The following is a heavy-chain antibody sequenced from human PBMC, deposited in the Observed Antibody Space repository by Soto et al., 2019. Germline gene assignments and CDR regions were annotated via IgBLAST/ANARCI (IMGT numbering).Heavy chain of an antibody. CDR1: GFTLSAYN. D-gene: IGHD6-6*01. J-gene: IGHJ6*03. V-gene: IGHV3-48*01. Sequence: PGGSLRLSCAASGFTLSAYNMNWVRQAPGKGLEWVSYISSSGGITYYADSVKGRFAISRDSAKNSLSLEMNSLRAEDTAVYYCTRESRQFVDSDYYYYMDVWGRGTTVTVSS. CDR2: ISSSGGIT. CDR3: TRESRQFVDSDYYYYMDV.